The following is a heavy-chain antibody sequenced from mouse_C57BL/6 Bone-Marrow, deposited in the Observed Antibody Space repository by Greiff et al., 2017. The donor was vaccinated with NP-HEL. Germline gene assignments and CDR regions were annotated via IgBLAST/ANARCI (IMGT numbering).Heavy chain of an antibody. CDR2: IRNKANGYTT. D-gene: IGHD1-1*01. Sequence: EVQGVESGGGLVQPGGSLSLSCAASGFTFTDYYMSWVRQPPGKALEWLGFIRNKANGYTTEYSASVKGRFTISRDNSQSILYRQMNALRAEDSATYYCASYYYGSWAYWGQGTLVTVSA. CDR1: GFTFTDYY. V-gene: IGHV7-3*01. CDR3: ASYYYGSWAY. J-gene: IGHJ3*01.